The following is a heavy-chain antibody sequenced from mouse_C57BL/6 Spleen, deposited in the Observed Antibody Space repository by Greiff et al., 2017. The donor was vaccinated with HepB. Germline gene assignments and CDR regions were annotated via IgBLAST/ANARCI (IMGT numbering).Heavy chain of an antibody. CDR1: GYSITSGYY. J-gene: IGHJ4*01. Sequence: EVKLVESGPGLVKPSQSLSLTCSVTGYSITSGYYWNWIRQFPGNKLEWMGYISYDGSNNYNPSLKNRISITRDTSKNQFFLKLNSVTTEDTATYYCARVGGLRRDYAMDYWGQGTSVTVSS. CDR3: ARVGGLRRDYAMDY. D-gene: IGHD2-4*01. V-gene: IGHV3-6*01. CDR2: ISYDGSN.